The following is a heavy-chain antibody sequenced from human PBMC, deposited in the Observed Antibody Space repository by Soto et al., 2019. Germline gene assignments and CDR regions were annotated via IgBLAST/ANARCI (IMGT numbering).Heavy chain of an antibody. CDR2: IWYDGSNK. CDR1: GFTFSSYG. Sequence: GGSLRLSCAASGFTFSSYGMHWVRQAPGKGLEWVAVIWYDGSNKYYADSVKGRFTISRDNSKNTLYLQMSSLRAEDTAVYYCARGPLDYYDSSSLDYWGQGTLVTVSS. CDR3: ARGPLDYYDSSSLDY. V-gene: IGHV3-33*01. D-gene: IGHD3-22*01. J-gene: IGHJ4*02.